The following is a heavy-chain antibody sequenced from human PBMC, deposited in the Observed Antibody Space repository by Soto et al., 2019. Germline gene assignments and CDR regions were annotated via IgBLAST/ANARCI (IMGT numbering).Heavy chain of an antibody. Sequence: GGSLRLSCAASGFTFSSYAMSWVHQAPGKGLEWVSAISGSGGSTYYADSVKGRFTISRDNSKNTLYLQMNSLRAEDTAVYYCAKKGRGELEAFDIWGQGTMVTVSS. V-gene: IGHV3-23*01. J-gene: IGHJ3*02. CDR3: AKKGRGELEAFDI. CDR1: GFTFSSYA. CDR2: ISGSGGST. D-gene: IGHD1-26*01.